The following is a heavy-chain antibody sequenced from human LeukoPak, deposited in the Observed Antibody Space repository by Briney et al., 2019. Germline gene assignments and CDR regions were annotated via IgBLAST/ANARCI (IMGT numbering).Heavy chain of an antibody. V-gene: IGHV3-15*01. CDR1: GFTFINAW. CDR3: TSRAYSSSSASSASLPPTYYYYYYMDV. D-gene: IGHD6-6*01. CDR2: IKAKAHGGTI. Sequence: GGSLRLSCAASGFTFINAWMAWVRQAPGKGLEWVGRIKAKAHGGTIEYAAPVKGRFTISRDDSKNTLYLQMNSLKTEDTAVYYCTSRAYSSSSASSASLPPTYYYYYYMDVWGKGTTVTVSS. J-gene: IGHJ6*03.